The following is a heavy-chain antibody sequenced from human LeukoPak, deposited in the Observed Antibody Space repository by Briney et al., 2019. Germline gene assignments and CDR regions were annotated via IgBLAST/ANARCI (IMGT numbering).Heavy chain of an antibody. CDR2: IWYDGSNK. CDR1: GFTFSSYG. D-gene: IGHD2-15*01. V-gene: IGHV3-33*01. CDR3: ARDGTGGYCSGGSCYSFDY. Sequence: GGSLRLSCAASGFTFSSYGMHWVRQAPGKGLEWVAVIWYDGSNKYYADSVKGRFTISRDNSKNTLYLQMNSLRAEDTAVYYCARDGTGGYCSGGSCYSFDYWGQGTLVTVSS. J-gene: IGHJ4*02.